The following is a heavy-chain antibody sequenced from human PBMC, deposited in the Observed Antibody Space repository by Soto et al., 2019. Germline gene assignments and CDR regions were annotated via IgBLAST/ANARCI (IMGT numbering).Heavy chain of an antibody. CDR3: ARGGNYYDSRGGYYYYGMDV. J-gene: IGHJ6*02. V-gene: IGHV4-30-4*01. D-gene: IGHD3-22*01. Sequence: SETLSLTCTVSGGSISSGDYYWSWIRQPPGKGLEWIGYIYYSGSTYYNPSLKSRVTISVDTSKNQFSLKLSSVTAADTAVYYCARGGNYYDSRGGYYYYGMDVWGQGITVTVSS. CDR1: GGSISSGDYY. CDR2: IYYSGST.